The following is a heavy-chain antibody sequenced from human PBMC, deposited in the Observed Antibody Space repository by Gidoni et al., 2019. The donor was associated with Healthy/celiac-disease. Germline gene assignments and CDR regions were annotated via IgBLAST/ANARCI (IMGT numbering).Heavy chain of an antibody. CDR3: AKDFQFAVAPMVFDY. J-gene: IGHJ4*02. CDR2: ISGSGGST. Sequence: EVQLLESGGGLVQPGGSLSLSCAASGFTFSSYDMSWVRQAPGKGLEWVSAISGSGGSTYYADSVKGRFTISRDNSKNTLYLQMNSLRAEDTAVYYCAKDFQFAVAPMVFDYWGQGTLVTVSS. V-gene: IGHV3-23*01. D-gene: IGHD6-19*01. CDR1: GFTFSSYD.